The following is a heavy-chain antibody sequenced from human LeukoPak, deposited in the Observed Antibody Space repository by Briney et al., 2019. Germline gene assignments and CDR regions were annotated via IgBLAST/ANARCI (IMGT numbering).Heavy chain of an antibody. CDR1: GGTFSSYA. Sequence: AASVKVSCMASGGTFSSYAISWVRQAPGQGREWMGGIIPIFGTANYAQKFQGRVTITTDESTSTAYMELSSLRSEDTAVYYCARYPCSSTSCYPNWFDPWGQGTLVTVSS. D-gene: IGHD2-2*01. V-gene: IGHV1-69*05. J-gene: IGHJ5*02. CDR3: ARYPCSSTSCYPNWFDP. CDR2: IIPIFGTA.